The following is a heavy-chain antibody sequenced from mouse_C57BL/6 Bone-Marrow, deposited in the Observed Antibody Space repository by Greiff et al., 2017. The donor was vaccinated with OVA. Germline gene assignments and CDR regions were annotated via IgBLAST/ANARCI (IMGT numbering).Heavy chain of an antibody. D-gene: IGHD2-5*01. Sequence: QVHVQQPGAELVRPGTSVKLSCKASGYTFTSYWMHWVKQRPGQGLEWIGVIDPSDSYTNYNQKFKGKATLTVDTSSSTAYMQLSSLTSEDSAVYYCARGDYSNQYYFDYWGKGTTLTVSS. J-gene: IGHJ2*01. CDR2: IDPSDSYT. CDR3: ARGDYSNQYYFDY. CDR1: GYTFTSYW. V-gene: IGHV1-59*01.